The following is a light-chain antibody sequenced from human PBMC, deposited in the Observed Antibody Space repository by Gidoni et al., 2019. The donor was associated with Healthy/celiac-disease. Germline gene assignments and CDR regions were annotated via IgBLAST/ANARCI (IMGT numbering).Light chain of an antibody. CDR1: QSISSW. Sequence: DIQMIQSPSTLSASVGDRVTITCRASQSISSWLAWYQQKPGKVPKLLIYDASSLESGVPSRFSGSGAGTEFTLTISSLQPDDFATYYCQQYNSYSWTFGQGTKVEIK. J-gene: IGKJ1*01. V-gene: IGKV1-5*01. CDR3: QQYNSYSWT. CDR2: DAS.